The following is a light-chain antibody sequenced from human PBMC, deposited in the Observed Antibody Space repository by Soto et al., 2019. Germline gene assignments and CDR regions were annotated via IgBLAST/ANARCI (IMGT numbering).Light chain of an antibody. V-gene: IGKV4-1*01. Sequence: DIMVTQSPDSLALSLGERATINCKSSQTVLDSSNNKNYLAWYQQKPGQPPKLLIYWASTRESGVPDRCRGSGSETDFTLTISSRQAEDVALYYCQQFYRSPWTFGQGTKVEIK. CDR2: WAS. CDR3: QQFYRSPWT. CDR1: QTVLDSSNNKNY. J-gene: IGKJ1*01.